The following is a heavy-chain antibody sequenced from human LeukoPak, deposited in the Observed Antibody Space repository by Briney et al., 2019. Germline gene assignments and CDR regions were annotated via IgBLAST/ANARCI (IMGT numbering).Heavy chain of an antibody. D-gene: IGHD2-15*01. CDR1: GGIFSSYA. CDR3: ARIEDCSGGSCYNGY. Sequence: SVKVSCEASGGIFSSYAISWVRQAPGQGLEWMGRIIPILGIANYAQKFQGRVTITADKSTSTAYMELSSLRSEDTAVYYCARIEDCSGGSCYNGYWGQGTLVTVSS. V-gene: IGHV1-69*04. J-gene: IGHJ4*02. CDR2: IIPILGIA.